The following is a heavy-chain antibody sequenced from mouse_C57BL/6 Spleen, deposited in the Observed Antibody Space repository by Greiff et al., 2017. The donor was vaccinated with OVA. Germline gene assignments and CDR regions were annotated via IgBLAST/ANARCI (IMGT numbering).Heavy chain of an antibody. Sequence: EVKLEESGGGLVQPGGSMKLSCVASGFTFSNYWMNWVRQSPEKGLEWVAQIRLKSDNYATHYAESVKGRFTISRDDSKSSVYLQMSNLRAEDTGIYYCTGRFPYYAMDYWGQGTSVTVSS. J-gene: IGHJ4*01. CDR2: IRLKSDNYAT. V-gene: IGHV6-3*01. CDR3: TGRFPYYAMDY. CDR1: GFTFSNYW.